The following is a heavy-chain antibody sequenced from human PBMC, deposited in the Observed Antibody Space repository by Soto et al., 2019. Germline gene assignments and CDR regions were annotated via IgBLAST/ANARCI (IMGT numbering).Heavy chain of an antibody. V-gene: IGHV4-59*08. J-gene: IGHJ5*02. Sequence: SETLSLTCTVSGGSISSYYWSWIRQPPGKGLEWIGYIYYSGSTNYNPSLKSRVTISVDTSKNQFSLKLSSVTAADTAVYYCARGRALYDFWSGYYLGWFDPWGQGTLVTVSS. CDR2: IYYSGST. CDR1: GGSISSYY. D-gene: IGHD3-3*01. CDR3: ARGRALYDFWSGYYLGWFDP.